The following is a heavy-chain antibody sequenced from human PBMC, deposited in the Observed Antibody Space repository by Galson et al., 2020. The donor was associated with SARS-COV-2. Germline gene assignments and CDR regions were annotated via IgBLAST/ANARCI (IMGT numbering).Heavy chain of an antibody. D-gene: IGHD1-26*01. Sequence: GGFQTLSCAASGFTLTNAWMSWVCQAPGKGLDRVGRIKSKTAGGTTDYAAPVKGKLTISRDDSKNTLYMQMNSLKTEDKAVYYCTTSRGLYRFDDAFDIWGQGTMVTVSS. V-gene: IGHV3-15*01. J-gene: IGHJ3*02. CDR3: TTSRGLYRFDDAFDI. CDR1: GFTLTNAW. CDR2: IKSKTAGGTT.